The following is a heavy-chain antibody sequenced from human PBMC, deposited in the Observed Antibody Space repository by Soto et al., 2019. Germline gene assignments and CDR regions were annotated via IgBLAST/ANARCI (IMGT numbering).Heavy chain of an antibody. CDR1: GYTFTSYG. V-gene: IGHV1-18*01. J-gene: IGHJ5*02. CDR3: ARDGLAAAAGAGWFDT. CDR2: ISAYNGNT. Sequence: ASVKVSCKASGYTFTSYGISWVRQAPGQGLEWMGWISAYNGNTNYAQKLQGRVTMTTDTSTSTAYMELRSLRSDDTAVYYCARDGLAAAAGAGWFDTWGQGTLVTVSS. D-gene: IGHD6-13*01.